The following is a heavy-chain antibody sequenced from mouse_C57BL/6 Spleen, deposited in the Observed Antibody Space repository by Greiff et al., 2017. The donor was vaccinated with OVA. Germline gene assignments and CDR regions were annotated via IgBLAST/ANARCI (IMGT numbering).Heavy chain of an antibody. CDR2: INPSSGST. V-gene: IGHV1-7*01. D-gene: IGHD4-1*01. CDR1: GYTFTSYW. CDR3: ARSDLGYSFAY. J-gene: IGHJ3*01. Sequence: VQLQQSGAELATPGASVKLSCTASGYTFTSYWMHWVKQRPGQGLEWIGYINPSSGSTKYNQKFKDKATLTADKSSSTAYMQLSSLTYEDSAVYYGARSDLGYSFAYWGQGTLVTVSA.